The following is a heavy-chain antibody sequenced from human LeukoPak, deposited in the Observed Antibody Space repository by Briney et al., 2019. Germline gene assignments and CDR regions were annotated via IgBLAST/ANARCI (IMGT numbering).Heavy chain of an antibody. CDR3: ARGSGRRSIAVAENYYYYGMDV. V-gene: IGHV1-69*04. D-gene: IGHD6-19*01. Sequence: SVKVSCKASGGTFSSYAISWVRQAPGQGLEWMGRIIPILGIANYAQKFQGRVTITADKSTSTAYMELSSLRSEDTAVYYCARGSGRRSIAVAENYYYYGMDVWGQGTTVTVSS. CDR2: IIPILGIA. J-gene: IGHJ6*02. CDR1: GGTFSSYA.